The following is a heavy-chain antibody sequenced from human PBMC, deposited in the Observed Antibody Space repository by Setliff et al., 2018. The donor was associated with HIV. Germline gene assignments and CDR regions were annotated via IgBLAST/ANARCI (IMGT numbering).Heavy chain of an antibody. D-gene: IGHD1-26*01. V-gene: IGHV3-23*01. Sequence: GGSLRLSCAASGFTFSSYAMSWVRQAPGKGLVWVSRVNSDGSSKTYADSVKGRFTVSRDNSKNTLYLQMNSLRAEDTAVYYCAKDLRRELRDWGVFDIWGQGTMVTVSS. J-gene: IGHJ3*02. CDR3: AKDLRRELRDWGVFDI. CDR2: VNSDGSSK. CDR1: GFTFSSYA.